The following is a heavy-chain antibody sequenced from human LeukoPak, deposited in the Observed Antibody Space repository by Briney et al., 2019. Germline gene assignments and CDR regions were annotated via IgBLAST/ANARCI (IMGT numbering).Heavy chain of an antibody. CDR3: ARVIHGRITGTKGAFDI. V-gene: IGHV3-21*01. Sequence: GGSLRLSCAASGFAFSSYSMNWVRQAPGKGLEWVSSISSSSSYIYYADSVKGRFTISRDNAKNSLYLQMNSLRAEDTAVYYCARVIHGRITGTKGAFDIWGQGTMVTVSS. CDR1: GFAFSSYS. CDR2: ISSSSSYI. D-gene: IGHD1-7*01. J-gene: IGHJ3*02.